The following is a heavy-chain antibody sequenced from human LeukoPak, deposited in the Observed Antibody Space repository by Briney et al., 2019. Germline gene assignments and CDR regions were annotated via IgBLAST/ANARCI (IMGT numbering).Heavy chain of an antibody. CDR2: IYYSGST. CDR1: GGSISSYY. J-gene: IGHJ6*03. Sequence: SETLSLTCTVSGGSISSYYRSWLRQPPGKGLEWIGYIYYSGSTNYNPSLKSRVTISVNTSKNQFSLKLSSVTAADTAVYYCARDRVDYYDSSGYYWDYYMDVWGKGTTVTVSS. V-gene: IGHV4-59*01. CDR3: ARDRVDYYDSSGYYWDYYMDV. D-gene: IGHD3-22*01.